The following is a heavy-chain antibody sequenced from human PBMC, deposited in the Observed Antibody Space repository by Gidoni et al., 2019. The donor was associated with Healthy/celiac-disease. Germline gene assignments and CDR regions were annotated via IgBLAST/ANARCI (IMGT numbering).Heavy chain of an antibody. V-gene: IGHV3-74*01. CDR3: ARDRTKQWLGLLDYYYYGMDV. J-gene: IGHJ6*02. CDR2: INSDGSST. D-gene: IGHD6-19*01. CDR1: GFTLSSYW. Sequence: EVQLVESGGGLVQPGGSLRLSCASSGFTLSSYWMHWVRQAPGKGLLLVSRINSDGSSTSYADAVKGRVTNSRDNAKNTLYLQMNSLRAEDTAVYYCARDRTKQWLGLLDYYYYGMDVWGQGTTVTVSS.